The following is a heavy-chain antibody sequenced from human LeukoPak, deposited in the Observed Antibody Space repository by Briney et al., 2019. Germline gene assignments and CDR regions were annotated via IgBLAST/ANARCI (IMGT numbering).Heavy chain of an antibody. V-gene: IGHV3-48*03. Sequence: GGSLRLSCAASGFTFSSYEMNWVRQAPGKGLEWVSCISSSGSTIYYADSVKGRFTISRDNAKNSLYLQMNSLRAEDTAVYYCAREKQWLVLGDWGQGTLVTVSS. CDR1: GFTFSSYE. J-gene: IGHJ4*02. CDR2: ISSSGSTI. CDR3: AREKQWLVLGD. D-gene: IGHD6-19*01.